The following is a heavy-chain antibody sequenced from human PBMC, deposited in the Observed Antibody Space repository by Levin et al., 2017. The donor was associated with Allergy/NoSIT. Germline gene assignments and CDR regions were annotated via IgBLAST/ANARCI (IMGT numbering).Heavy chain of an antibody. Sequence: KPSETLSLTCTVSGGSVATGGFYWTWIRQFPVKGLEWMGYIMYNGDSFYNPSLKSRVSISTDKSTNQFSLKLDSLTAADTAIYYCARARVGHTTPFEFWGRGTLVTVSS. CDR1: GGSVATGGFY. D-gene: IGHD1-26*01. CDR2: IMYNGDS. CDR3: ARARVGHTTPFEF. V-gene: IGHV4-31*03. J-gene: IGHJ4*02.